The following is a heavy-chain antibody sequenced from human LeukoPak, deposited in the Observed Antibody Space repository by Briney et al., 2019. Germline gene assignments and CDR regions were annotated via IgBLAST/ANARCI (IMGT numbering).Heavy chain of an antibody. CDR1: GFTFSSYA. V-gene: IGHV3-23*01. CDR2: ISGSGGST. J-gene: IGHJ4*02. Sequence: PGGSLRLSCAASGFTFSSYAMSWVRQAPGKGLEWVSTISGSGGSTYYADSVKGRVTISRDTSKNTLYLQMNSLRAEDTAVYYCAKDQAGRTFDYWGQGTLVTVSS. D-gene: IGHD6-6*01. CDR3: AKDQAGRTFDY.